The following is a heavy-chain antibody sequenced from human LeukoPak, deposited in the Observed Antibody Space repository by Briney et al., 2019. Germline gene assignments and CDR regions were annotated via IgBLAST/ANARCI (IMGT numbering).Heavy chain of an antibody. CDR3: AREGLLWFGELSHPNWFDP. CDR1: GGSISSSSYY. J-gene: IGHJ5*02. D-gene: IGHD3-10*01. Sequence: SETLSLTCTVSGGSISSSSYYWGWIRQPPGKGLEWIGSIYYSGSTYYNPSLKSRVTISVDTSKNQFSLKLSSVTAADTAVYYCAREGLLWFGELSHPNWFDPWGQGTLVTVSS. CDR2: IYYSGST. V-gene: IGHV4-39*07.